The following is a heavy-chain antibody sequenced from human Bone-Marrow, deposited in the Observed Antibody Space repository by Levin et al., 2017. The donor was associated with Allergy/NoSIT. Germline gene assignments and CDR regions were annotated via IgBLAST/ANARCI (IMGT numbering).Heavy chain of an antibody. Sequence: GGSLRLSCKASGYTFTSYGISWVRQAPGQGLEWMGWISAYNGNTNYAQKLQGRVTMTTDTSTSTAYMELRSLRSDDTAVYYCARLYCSGGSCYSNWFDPWGQGTLVTVSS. CDR1: GYTFTSYG. CDR2: ISAYNGNT. D-gene: IGHD2-15*01. J-gene: IGHJ5*02. V-gene: IGHV1-18*01. CDR3: ARLYCSGGSCYSNWFDP.